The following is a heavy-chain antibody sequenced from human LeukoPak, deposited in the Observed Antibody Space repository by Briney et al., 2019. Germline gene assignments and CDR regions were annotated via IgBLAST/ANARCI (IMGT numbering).Heavy chain of an antibody. D-gene: IGHD3-10*01. CDR3: ARHWLDSGAPDRFDY. V-gene: IGHV4-59*08. J-gene: IGHJ4*02. CDR1: GGSTTSFY. Sequence: SETLFLTCTVSGGSTTSFYWSWIRQPPGKGLEWIGYIYYSGSTNYNPSLKSRVTISVDTSKKQFSLRLISVTAADTAVYYCARHWLDSGAPDRFDYWGQGTLVTVSS. CDR2: IYYSGST.